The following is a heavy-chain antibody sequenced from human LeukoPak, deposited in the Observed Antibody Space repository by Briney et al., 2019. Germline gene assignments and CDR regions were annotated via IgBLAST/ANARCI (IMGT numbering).Heavy chain of an antibody. Sequence: SETLSLTCAVYGGSFSGYYWSWIRQPPGKGLGWIGEINHSGSTNYNPSLKSRVTISVDTSKNQFSLKLSSVTAADTAVYYCARGKAVAGLDYWGQGTLVTVSS. J-gene: IGHJ4*02. CDR1: GGSFSGYY. D-gene: IGHD6-19*01. CDR3: ARGKAVAGLDY. V-gene: IGHV4-34*01. CDR2: INHSGST.